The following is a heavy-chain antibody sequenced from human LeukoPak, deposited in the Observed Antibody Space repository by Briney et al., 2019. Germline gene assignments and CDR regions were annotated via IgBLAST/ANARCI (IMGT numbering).Heavy chain of an antibody. D-gene: IGHD1-14*01. V-gene: IGHV3-30*03. Sequence: PGGSLRLSCAASGFTFSSYGMHWVRQAPGKGLEWVAVISYDGSNKYYADSVKGRFTISRDNSKNTLYLQMNSLRAEDTALYYCARVRTGAGFDALDIWGQGTMVTVS. CDR2: ISYDGSNK. CDR1: GFTFSSYG. J-gene: IGHJ3*02. CDR3: ARVRTGAGFDALDI.